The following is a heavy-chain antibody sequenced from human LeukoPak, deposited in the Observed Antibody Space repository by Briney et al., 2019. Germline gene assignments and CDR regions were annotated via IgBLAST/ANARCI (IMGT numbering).Heavy chain of an antibody. CDR2: IYYSGST. J-gene: IGHJ4*02. CDR3: AREVIRRDGALDY. D-gene: IGHD3-16*02. CDR1: GGSISSSSYY. V-gene: IGHV4-39*07. Sequence: PSETLSLTCTVSGGSISSSSYYWGWIRQPPGKGLEWIGSIYYSGSTYYNPSLKSRVTISVDTSKNQFSLKLSSVTAADTAVYYCAREVIRRDGALDYWGQGTLVTVSS.